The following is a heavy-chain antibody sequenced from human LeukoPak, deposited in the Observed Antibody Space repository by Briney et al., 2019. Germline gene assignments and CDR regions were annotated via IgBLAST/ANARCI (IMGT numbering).Heavy chain of an antibody. Sequence: GGSLRLSCAASGFTFDDYAMHWVRQAPGKGLEWVSGISWNSGSIGYADSVKGRFTISRDNAKNSLYLQMNSLRAEDTALYYCAKEGSSTSWPYYDFWSGYYPSYYMDVWGKGTTVTVSS. CDR1: GFTFDDYA. J-gene: IGHJ6*03. D-gene: IGHD3-3*01. CDR2: ISWNSGSI. CDR3: AKEGSSTSWPYYDFWSGYYPSYYMDV. V-gene: IGHV3-9*01.